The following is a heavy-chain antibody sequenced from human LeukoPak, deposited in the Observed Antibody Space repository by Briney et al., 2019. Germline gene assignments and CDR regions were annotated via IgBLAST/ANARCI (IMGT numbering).Heavy chain of an antibody. CDR3: ARDLRGSYYWFDP. D-gene: IGHD1-26*01. CDR1: GGSISSHY. Sequence: PSETLSLTCTVSGGSISSHYWSWIRQPPGKGREWIGYIYYSGSTNYNPSLKSRVTISVDTSKNQFSLKLSSVTAADTAVYYCARDLRGSYYWFDPWGQGTLVTVSS. V-gene: IGHV4-59*11. J-gene: IGHJ5*02. CDR2: IYYSGST.